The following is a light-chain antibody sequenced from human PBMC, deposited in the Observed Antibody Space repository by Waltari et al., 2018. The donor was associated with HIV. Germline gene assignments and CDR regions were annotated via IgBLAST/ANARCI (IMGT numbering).Light chain of an antibody. Sequence: HSALTQPASVSGSPGPSITIPCTGTSSDVGTYNYDSWYQQRPGKAPKLMIYEVSTRPSGVSNRFSGSKSGNTASLTISGLQAEDEADYYCSSYTGSSGVFGGGTKLTVL. CDR2: EVS. CDR1: SSDVGTYNY. J-gene: IGLJ3*02. V-gene: IGLV2-14*03. CDR3: SSYTGSSGV.